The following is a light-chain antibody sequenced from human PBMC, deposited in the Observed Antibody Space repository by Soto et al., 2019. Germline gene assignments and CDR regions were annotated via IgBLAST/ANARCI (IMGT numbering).Light chain of an antibody. CDR3: QQSYSTTPT. CDR2: AAS. CDR1: QSISSY. V-gene: IGKV1-39*01. J-gene: IGKJ3*01. Sequence: DIQMTQSPSSLSASVGDRVTITCRASQSISSYLNWYQQKPGKAPKLLIYAASSLQSGVPSRFSGSGSGTDFTLTTSSLQPEDFATYYCQQSYSTTPTFGPGTKVDIX.